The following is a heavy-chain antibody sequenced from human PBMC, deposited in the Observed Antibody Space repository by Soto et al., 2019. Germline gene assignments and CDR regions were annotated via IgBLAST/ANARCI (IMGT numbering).Heavy chain of an antibody. Sequence: GGSLRLSCAASGFTFSSYAMHWVLQAPGNGLEWVSVISYDGSNKYYADSVKGRFTISRDNSKNTLYLQMNSLRAEDTAVYYCARVRLGGTAIDYWGQGTLVTVSS. CDR2: ISYDGSNK. D-gene: IGHD1-1*01. CDR3: ARVRLGGTAIDY. J-gene: IGHJ4*02. V-gene: IGHV3-30-3*01. CDR1: GFTFSSYA.